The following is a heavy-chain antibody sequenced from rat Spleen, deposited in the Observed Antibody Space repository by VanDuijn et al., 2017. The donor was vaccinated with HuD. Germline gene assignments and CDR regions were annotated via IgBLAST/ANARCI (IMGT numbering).Heavy chain of an antibody. V-gene: IGHV5-25*01. D-gene: IGHD5-1*01. Sequence: EVQLVESGGGLVQPGRSLKLSCAASGFTFSDYYMAWVRQAPKKGLEWVASINIGGGNTYYRGSVKGRFTISRDNAKSTLYLQMDSLKSEDTATYYCVRLLGAPDWYFDFWGPGTMVTVSS. CDR2: INIGGGNT. J-gene: IGHJ1*01. CDR3: VRLLGAPDWYFDF. CDR1: GFTFSDYY.